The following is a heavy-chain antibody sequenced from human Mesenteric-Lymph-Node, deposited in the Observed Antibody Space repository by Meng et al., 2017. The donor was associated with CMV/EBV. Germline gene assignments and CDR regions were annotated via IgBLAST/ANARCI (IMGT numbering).Heavy chain of an antibody. V-gene: IGHV1-2*06. CDR1: GYTFTGYY. CDR3: ARVEGYYYGSGSFN. Sequence: SGYTFTGYYMHRVRQAPGQGLEWMGRINPNSGGTNYAQKFQGRVTMTRDTSISTAYMELSRLRSDDTAVYYCARVEGYYYGSGSFNWGQGTLVTVSS. D-gene: IGHD3-10*01. J-gene: IGHJ4*02. CDR2: INPNSGGT.